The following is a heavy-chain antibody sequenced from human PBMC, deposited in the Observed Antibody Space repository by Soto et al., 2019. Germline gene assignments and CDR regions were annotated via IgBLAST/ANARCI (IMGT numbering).Heavy chain of an antibody. CDR3: AGDSNEPWFYN. D-gene: IGHD4-4*01. V-gene: IGHV4-38-2*02. Sequence: SETLSLTSTVSGYSVRSGHYWGWVRQSPGKGLEWIASVQHFGTTLYNPSLKTRVTVSVDTSKNQFSLRLSFVTAADTAVYYCAGDSNEPWFYNWGQGTQVTVSS. J-gene: IGHJ5*02. CDR1: GYSVRSGHY. CDR2: VQHFGTT.